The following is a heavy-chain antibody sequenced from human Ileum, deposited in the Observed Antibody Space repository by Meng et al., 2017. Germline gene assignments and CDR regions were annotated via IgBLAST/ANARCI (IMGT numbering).Heavy chain of an antibody. CDR1: GCSISGGHYF. CDR3: ARGVVTYYDSSTLTWFDP. V-gene: IGHV4-31*03. CDR2: IYHSGVT. Sequence: QVQLPASGPGLVKPSQTLSLTCTVSGCSISGGHYFWSWIRQHPEKGLEWIGYIYHSGVTYYSPSLKSRLTISVDTSKNQFSLKLSSVTAADTAIYYCARGVVTYYDSSTLTWFDPWGQGALVTVSS. D-gene: IGHD3-22*01. J-gene: IGHJ5*02.